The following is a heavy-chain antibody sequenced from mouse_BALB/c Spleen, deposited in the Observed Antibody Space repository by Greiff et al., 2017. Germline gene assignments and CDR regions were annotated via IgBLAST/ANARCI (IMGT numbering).Heavy chain of an antibody. CDR2: ISYSGST. V-gene: IGHV3-2*02. J-gene: IGHJ1*01. D-gene: IGHD1-1*01. CDR3: ARASYYGSSSRYFDV. Sequence: EVQLQESGPGLVKPSQSLSLTCTVTGYSITSDYAWNWIRQFPGNKLEWMGYISYSGSTSYNPSLKSRISITRDTSKNQFFLQLNSVTTEDTATYYCARASYYGSSSRYFDVWGAGTTVTVSS. CDR1: GYSITSDYA.